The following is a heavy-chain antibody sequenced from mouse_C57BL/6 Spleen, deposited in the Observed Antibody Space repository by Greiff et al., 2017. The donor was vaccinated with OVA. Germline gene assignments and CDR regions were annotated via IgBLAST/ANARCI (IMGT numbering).Heavy chain of an antibody. Sequence: EVQLQESGGGLVKPGGSLKLSCAASGFTFSDYGMHWVRQAPEKGLEWVAYLSSGSSTIYYADTVKGRFTISRDNAKNTLFLQMTSLRSEDTAMYYCARPYYDYWYFDVWGTGTTVTVSS. D-gene: IGHD2-10*01. J-gene: IGHJ1*03. CDR3: ARPYYDYWYFDV. CDR1: GFTFSDYG. V-gene: IGHV5-17*01. CDR2: LSSGSSTI.